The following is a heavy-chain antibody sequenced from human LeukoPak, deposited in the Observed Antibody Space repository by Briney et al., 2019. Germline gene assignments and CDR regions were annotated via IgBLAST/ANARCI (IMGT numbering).Heavy chain of an antibody. D-gene: IGHD3-10*01. V-gene: IGHV3-53*01. CDR3: ARVFEGVEDS. Sequence: GGSLRLSCAASGFTVSNNYMSWVRQAPGKGLEWVSVVYSGGSTYYADSVKGRFTISRDTSKNTLYLQMNSLRAEDTAVYYCARVFEGVEDSWGQGTLVTVSS. J-gene: IGHJ4*02. CDR1: GFTVSNNY. CDR2: VYSGGST.